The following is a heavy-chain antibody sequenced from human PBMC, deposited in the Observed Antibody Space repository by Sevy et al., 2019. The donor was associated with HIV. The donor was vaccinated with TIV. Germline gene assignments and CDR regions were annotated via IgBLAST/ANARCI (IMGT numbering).Heavy chain of an antibody. CDR3: AKDFHGRGYSGYDWEGFDY. Sequence: GGSLRLSCAASGFTFSSYGMHWVRQAPGKGLEWVAFIRYDGSNKYYADSVKGRFTITRDNSKNTLYPQMNSLRAEDTAVYYCAKDFHGRGYSGYDWEGFDYWGQGTLVTVSS. CDR1: GFTFSSYG. V-gene: IGHV3-30*02. CDR2: IRYDGSNK. D-gene: IGHD5-12*01. J-gene: IGHJ4*02.